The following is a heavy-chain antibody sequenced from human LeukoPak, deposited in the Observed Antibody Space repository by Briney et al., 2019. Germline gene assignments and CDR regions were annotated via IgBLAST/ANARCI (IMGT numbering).Heavy chain of an antibody. CDR1: GYTFTGYY. CDR3: ARDVDIVATIPGY. J-gene: IGHJ4*02. V-gene: IGHV1-2*02. CDR2: INPNSGGT. Sequence: GASVTVSCKASGYTFTGYYMHWVRQAPGQGLEWMGWINPNSGGTDDAQKFQCRVTMTRDTSISTAYMELSRLRSDDTAVYYCARDVDIVATIPGYWGQGTLVTVSS. D-gene: IGHD5-12*01.